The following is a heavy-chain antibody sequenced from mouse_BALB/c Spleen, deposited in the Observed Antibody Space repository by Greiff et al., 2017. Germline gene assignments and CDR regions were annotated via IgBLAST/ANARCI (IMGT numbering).Heavy chain of an antibody. Sequence: VQLQQPGAELVKPGASVKLSCTASGYTFTSYYMSWVKQRPGQGLEWIGEINPSNGGTNFNEKFKSKATLTVDKSSSTAYMQLSSLTSEDSAVYDGTRVGTARGFADWGQGTLVTVSA. CDR3: TRVGTARGFAD. CDR1: GYTFTSYY. CDR2: INPSNGGT. V-gene: IGHV1S81*02. D-gene: IGHD1-2*01. J-gene: IGHJ3*01.